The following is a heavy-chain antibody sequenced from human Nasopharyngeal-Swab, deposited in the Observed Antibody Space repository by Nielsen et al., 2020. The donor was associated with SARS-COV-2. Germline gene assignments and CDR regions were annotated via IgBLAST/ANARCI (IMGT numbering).Heavy chain of an antibody. CDR3: ARDGDYTLDY. CDR1: GFTVSSNY. Sequence: GESLKISCAASGFTVSSNYMSWVRQAPGKGLEWVSVIYSGGSTCYADSVKGRFTISRDNSKNTLYLQMNSLRAEDTAVYYCARDGDYTLDYWGQGTLVTVSS. V-gene: IGHV3-66*02. J-gene: IGHJ4*02. D-gene: IGHD4-17*01. CDR2: IYSGGST.